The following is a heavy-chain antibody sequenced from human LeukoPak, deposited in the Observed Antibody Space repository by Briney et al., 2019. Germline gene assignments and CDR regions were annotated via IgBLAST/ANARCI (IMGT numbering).Heavy chain of an antibody. CDR1: GYTFTSYA. CDR3: ARVSDDSGWNFDY. Sequence: GASVKVSCKASGYTFTSYAIHWVRQAPGQRLEWMGWINAGNGNRKYSQKFQDRVTITRKTSATTAYMELNSLTSEDTAVYYCARVSDDSGWNFDYWGQGTLVTVSS. V-gene: IGHV1-3*01. J-gene: IGHJ4*02. D-gene: IGHD6-19*01. CDR2: INAGNGNR.